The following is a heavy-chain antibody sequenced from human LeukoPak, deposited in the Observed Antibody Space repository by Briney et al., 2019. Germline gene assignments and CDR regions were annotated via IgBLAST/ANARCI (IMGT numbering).Heavy chain of an antibody. D-gene: IGHD3-10*01. CDR3: PRPYRNYYGDAWYFDL. V-gene: IGHV4-59*08. J-gene: IGHJ2*01. Sequence: SETLSLTCTVSGGSISSYYWSWIRQPPGKGLEWIGYIYYSGSTNYNPSLKSRVTISVDTSKNQFSLKLSSVTAADTAVYYCPRPYRNYYGDAWYFDLWGRGTPVTVSS. CDR2: IYYSGST. CDR1: GGSISSYY.